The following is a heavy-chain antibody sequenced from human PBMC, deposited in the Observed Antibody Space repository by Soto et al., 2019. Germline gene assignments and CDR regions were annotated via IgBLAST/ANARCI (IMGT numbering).Heavy chain of an antibody. D-gene: IGHD3-10*01. CDR1: GGTFSSYA. CDR3: ARGKTHYYGSGSYGWFDP. V-gene: IGHV1-69*01. Sequence: QVQLVXXXAEVKKPGSSVKVSCKASGGTFSSYAISWVRQAPGQGLEXMGGIIPIFGTANYAQKFQGRVTITADESTSTAYMELSSLRSEDTAVYYCARGKTHYYGSGSYGWFDPWGQGTLVTVSS. J-gene: IGHJ5*02. CDR2: IIPIFGTA.